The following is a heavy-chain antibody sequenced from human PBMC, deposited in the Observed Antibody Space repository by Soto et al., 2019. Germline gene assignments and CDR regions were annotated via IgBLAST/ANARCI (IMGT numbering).Heavy chain of an antibody. D-gene: IGHD2-15*01. CDR2: INAGNGNT. CDR1: GYTFTNYA. J-gene: IGHJ4*02. CDR3: ARGPGGPDGPGDY. Sequence: QVQLVQSGAEVKKPGASVKVSCKASGYTFTNYAMHWVRQAPGQRLEWMGWINAGNGNTKYSQKFQGRVTITRDTSASTAYMDMRSLISKDTAVYYCARGPGGPDGPGDYWGQGTLVTVSS. V-gene: IGHV1-3*01.